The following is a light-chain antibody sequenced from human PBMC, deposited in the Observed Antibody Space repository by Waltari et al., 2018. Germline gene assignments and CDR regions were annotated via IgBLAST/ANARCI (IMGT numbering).Light chain of an antibody. CDR1: VLYRSKNKNY. J-gene: IGKJ2*01. CDR3: QQYYSAPYT. Sequence: VLYRSKNKNYLACYQQKPGQPPKLLIYWASTRESGVPDRFSGSGSGTDFTLTISSLQAEDVAVYYCQQYYSAPYTFGQGTKLDIK. CDR2: WAS. V-gene: IGKV4-1*01.